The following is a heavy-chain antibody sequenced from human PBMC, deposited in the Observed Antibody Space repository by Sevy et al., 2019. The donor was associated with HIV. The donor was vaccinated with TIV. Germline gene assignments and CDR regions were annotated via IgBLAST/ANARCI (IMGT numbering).Heavy chain of an antibody. D-gene: IGHD6-6*01. V-gene: IGHV1-18*01. Sequence: ASVKVSCKASGYTFTSYGSSWVRQAPGQGLEWMGWISAYNGNTNYAQKLQGRVTMTTDTSTSTAYMELRSLRSDDTAVYYCARGEGGSSSSVFFDYWGQGTLVTVSS. CDR2: ISAYNGNT. J-gene: IGHJ4*02. CDR1: GYTFTSYG. CDR3: ARGEGGSSSSVFFDY.